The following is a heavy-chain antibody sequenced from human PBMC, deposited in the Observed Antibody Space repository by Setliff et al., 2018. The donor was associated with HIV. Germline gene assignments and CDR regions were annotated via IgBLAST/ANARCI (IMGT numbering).Heavy chain of an antibody. J-gene: IGHJ6*03. CDR3: ARGTTATDYYYYMDV. D-gene: IGHD4-17*01. V-gene: IGHV1-18*01. Sequence: ASVKVSCKAFGYSFTSYGISWVRQAPGQGLEWMGWISTYNGNTNYAQKVQGRVTMTTDTSTNTAYMELSSLRSEDTAVYFCARGTTATDYYYYMDVWGKGTSVTVSS. CDR2: ISTYNGNT. CDR1: GYSFTSYG.